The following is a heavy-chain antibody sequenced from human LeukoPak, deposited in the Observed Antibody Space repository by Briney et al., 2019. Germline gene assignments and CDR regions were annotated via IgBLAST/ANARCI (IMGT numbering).Heavy chain of an antibody. D-gene: IGHD5-18*01. Sequence: SETLSLTCTVSGGSISSYYWSWIRQPPGKGLEWIGYISYSGSTNYNPSLKSRVTISIDTSKNQFSLKLSSVTAADTAVYYCARRQDTAMVFDYWGQGTLVTVSS. CDR2: ISYSGST. V-gene: IGHV4-59*08. CDR3: ARRQDTAMVFDY. CDR1: GGSISSYY. J-gene: IGHJ4*02.